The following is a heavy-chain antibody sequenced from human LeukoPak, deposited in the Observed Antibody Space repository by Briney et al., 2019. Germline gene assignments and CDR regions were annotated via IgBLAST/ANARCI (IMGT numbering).Heavy chain of an antibody. CDR3: ARGATFEY. Sequence: GGSLRLSCAASGFTLSSYWMSWVRQAPGKGLEWVANIKQDGSAKNYVDSVRGRFTISRDNAKNSLNLQMNSLRVEDTALYCCARGATFEYWGQGTLVTVSS. CDR2: IKQDGSAK. J-gene: IGHJ4*02. D-gene: IGHD5-24*01. CDR1: GFTLSSYW. V-gene: IGHV3-7*01.